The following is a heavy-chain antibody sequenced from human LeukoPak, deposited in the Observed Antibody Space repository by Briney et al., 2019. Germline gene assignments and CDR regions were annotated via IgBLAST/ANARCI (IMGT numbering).Heavy chain of an antibody. CDR1: GFTFGSYA. V-gene: IGHV3-23*01. J-gene: IGHJ4*02. CDR3: ARVSGSWPDY. CDR2: IGGSGDIT. Sequence: GGSLRLSCAASGFTFGSYAMSWVRQAPGKGLEWVSVIGGSGDITDYADSVKGRFTISRDNSKNTLYLQMNSLSAEDTAVYYCARVSGSWPDYWGQGTLVTVSS. D-gene: IGHD6-13*01.